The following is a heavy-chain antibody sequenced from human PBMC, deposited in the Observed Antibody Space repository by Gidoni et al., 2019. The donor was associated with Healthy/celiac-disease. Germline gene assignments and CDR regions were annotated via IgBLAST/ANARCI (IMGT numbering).Heavy chain of an antibody. D-gene: IGHD3-10*01. CDR1: GDTFTGYY. J-gene: IGHJ4*02. V-gene: IGHV1-2*04. Sequence: VQLVQSGAEVTQPGASVKAPCKASGDTFTGYYMHWVRQAPGQGLEWMGWINPNSGGTNYAQKFQGWVTMTRDTSISTAYMELSRLRSDDTAVYYCARGTLLWFGELPDYWGQGTLVTVSS. CDR2: INPNSGGT. CDR3: ARGTLLWFGELPDY.